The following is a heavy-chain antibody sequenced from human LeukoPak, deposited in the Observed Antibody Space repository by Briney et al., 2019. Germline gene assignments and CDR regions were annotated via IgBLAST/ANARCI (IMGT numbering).Heavy chain of an antibody. V-gene: IGHV1-18*01. CDR1: GYTFTSYG. J-gene: IGHJ5*02. CDR3: ARSTELDTYYYDSSGYYNWFDP. Sequence: VASVKVSCKASGYTFTSYGISWVRQAPGQGLEWMGWISAYNGNTNYAQKLQGRVTMTTDTSTSTAYMELRSLRSDDTVVYYCARSTELDTYYYDSSGYYNWFDPWGQGTLVTVSS. D-gene: IGHD3-22*01. CDR2: ISAYNGNT.